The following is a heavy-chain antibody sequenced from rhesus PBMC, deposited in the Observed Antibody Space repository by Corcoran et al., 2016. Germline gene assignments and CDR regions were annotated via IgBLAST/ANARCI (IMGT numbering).Heavy chain of an antibody. D-gene: IGHD1-20*01. J-gene: IGHJ4*01. CDR3: ARLGGSWNNVLSFDY. CDR1: GGSISSNY. V-gene: IGHV4-173*01. Sequence: QLQLQESGPGLVKPSETLSLTCAVSGGSISSNYWSWIRQPPGTGLEWIGRISGSGGSTDYNPSLQGRLTISTDTSKNQFSLKLSSVTAADTAVYYCARLGGSWNNVLSFDYWGQGVLVTVSS. CDR2: ISGSGGST.